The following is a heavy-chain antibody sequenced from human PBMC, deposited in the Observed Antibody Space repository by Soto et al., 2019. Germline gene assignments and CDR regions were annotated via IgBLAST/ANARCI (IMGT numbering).Heavy chain of an antibody. J-gene: IGHJ4*02. CDR2: ISNGDETT. CDR1: VFIFTDYS. Sequence: GGSLRLSSAASVFIFTDYSMTWIRQAPGKGLEWVSYISNGDETTQYADSVKGRFTVSRDNAKKVLFLQMSSLRVDDTAVYYCARDLKRRDGYNFDSWGRGALVTVSS. CDR3: ARDLKRRDGYNFDS. D-gene: IGHD5-12*01. V-gene: IGHV3-11*01.